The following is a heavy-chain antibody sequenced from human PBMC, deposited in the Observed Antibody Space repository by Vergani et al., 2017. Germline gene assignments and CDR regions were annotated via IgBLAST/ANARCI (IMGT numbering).Heavy chain of an antibody. V-gene: IGHV4-38-2*01. CDR1: GFSIDNGYY. J-gene: IGHJ4*02. CDR2: IYRTGRT. D-gene: IGHD3-9*01. CDR3: ARGSVIVYDIFSGTQYFFDF. Sequence: QVQLQESGPGLVKPSETLSLTCAVSGFSIDNGYYWDWIRQPPGKGLEWIGSIYRTGRTHFNPSLKSRFTISVDTSNNHFSLRLSSLTAADTAVYYCARGSVIVYDIFSGTQYFFDFWGQGTRVTVSS.